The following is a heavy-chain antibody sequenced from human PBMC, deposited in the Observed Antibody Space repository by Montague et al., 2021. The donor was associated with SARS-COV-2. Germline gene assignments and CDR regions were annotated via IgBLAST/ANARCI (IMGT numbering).Heavy chain of an antibody. CDR2: T. CDR3: ARHTSATHSFCDS. J-gene: IGHJ4*02. D-gene: IGHD1-26*01. V-gene: IGHV4-59*08. Sequence: TNYNPSLKSRVTISVDTSKNQFSLKLSSVTAADTAVYYCARHTSATHSFCDSWGQGTLVTVSS.